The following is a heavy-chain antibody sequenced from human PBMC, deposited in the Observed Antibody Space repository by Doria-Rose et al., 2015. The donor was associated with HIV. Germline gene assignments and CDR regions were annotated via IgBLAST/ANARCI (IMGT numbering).Heavy chain of an antibody. D-gene: IGHD4-4*01. J-gene: IGHJ3*02. Sequence: VSGFTFSSYSMNWVRQAPGKGLEWVSSISSSSSYIYYADSVKGRFTISRGNAKNSLYLQMKSLRAEDTAMYYCARGLMATVRGSDAFDIWGQGTKVTVSS. CDR2: ISSSSSYI. CDR1: GFTFSSYS. CDR3: ARGLMATVRGSDAFDI. V-gene: IGHV3-21*01.